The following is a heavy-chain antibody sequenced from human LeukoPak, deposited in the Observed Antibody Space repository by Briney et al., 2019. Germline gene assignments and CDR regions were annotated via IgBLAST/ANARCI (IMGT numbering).Heavy chain of an antibody. CDR1: GYTLTELS. CDR3: ARSSWCSGGSCYLFDY. CDR2: FDPEDGET. D-gene: IGHD2-15*01. V-gene: IGHV1-24*01. Sequence: ASVKVSCKVSGYTLTELSMHWVRQAPGKGLEWMGGFDPEDGETIYAQKFQGRVTMTEDTSTDTAYMELSSLRSEDTAVYHCARSSWCSGGSCYLFDYWGQGTLVTVSS. J-gene: IGHJ4*02.